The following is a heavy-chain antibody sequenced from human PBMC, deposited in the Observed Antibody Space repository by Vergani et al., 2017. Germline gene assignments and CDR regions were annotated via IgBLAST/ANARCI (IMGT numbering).Heavy chain of an antibody. D-gene: IGHD2-2*01. CDR3: AGAPGYCSSTSCYRYYMDV. J-gene: IGHJ6*03. V-gene: IGHV4-59*01. Sequence: QVQLQESGPGLVKPSETLSLTCTVSGGSISSYYWSWIRQPPGKGLEWIGYIYYSGSTNYNPSLKSRVTISVDTSKNQFSLKLSSVTAADTAVYYCAGAPGYCSSTSCYRYYMDVWGKGTTVTVSS. CDR1: GGSISSYY. CDR2: IYYSGST.